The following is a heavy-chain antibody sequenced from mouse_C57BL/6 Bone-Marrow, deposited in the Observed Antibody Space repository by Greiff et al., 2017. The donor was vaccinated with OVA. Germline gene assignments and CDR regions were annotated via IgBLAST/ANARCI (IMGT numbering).Heavy chain of an antibody. D-gene: IGHD1-1*01. J-gene: IGHJ3*01. V-gene: IGHV5-17*01. CDR1: GFTFSDYG. CDR2: ISSGSSTI. Sequence: VQLQQSGGGLVKPGGSLKLSCAASGFTFSDYGMHWVRQAPEKGLEWVAYISSGSSTIYYADTVKGRFTISRDNAKNTLFLQMTSLRSEDTAMYYCARNPHYYGSSPWFAYWGQGTLVTVSA. CDR3: ARNPHYYGSSPWFAY.